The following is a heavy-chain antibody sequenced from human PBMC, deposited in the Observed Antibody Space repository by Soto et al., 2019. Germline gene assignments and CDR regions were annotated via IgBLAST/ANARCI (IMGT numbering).Heavy chain of an antibody. CDR1: GFTFSSYA. D-gene: IGHD3-9*01. CDR2: ISGSGGST. V-gene: IGHV3-23*01. J-gene: IGHJ6*02. CDR3: AKMGILTGYYPYYYGMDV. Sequence: PGGSLRFSCAASGFTFSSYAMSWVRQAPGKGLEWVSAISGSGGSTYYADSVKGRFTISRDNSKNTLYLQMNSLRAEDTAVYYCAKMGILTGYYPYYYGMDVWGQGTTVTVSS.